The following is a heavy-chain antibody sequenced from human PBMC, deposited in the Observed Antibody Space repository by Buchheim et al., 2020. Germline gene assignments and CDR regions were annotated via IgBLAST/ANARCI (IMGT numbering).Heavy chain of an antibody. Sequence: QMQLVQSGPEVKKPGTSVKVSCKASGFTFTSSAVQWVRQARGQRLEWIGWIVVGSGNTNYAQSFQERFTITRDMSTSTAYMELSSLRSEDTAVYYCAGYCSSTSCYDRYYFDYWGQGTL. D-gene: IGHD2-2*01. V-gene: IGHV1-58*01. CDR3: AGYCSSTSCYDRYYFDY. CDR2: IVVGSGNT. CDR1: GFTFTSSA. J-gene: IGHJ4*02.